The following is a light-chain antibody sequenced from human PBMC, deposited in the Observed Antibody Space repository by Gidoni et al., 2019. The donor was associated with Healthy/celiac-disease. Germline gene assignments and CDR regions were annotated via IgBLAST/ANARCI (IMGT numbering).Light chain of an antibody. J-gene: IGKJ3*01. V-gene: IGKV1-33*01. CDR3: QQYDNLFT. Sequence: IQMPQSTSALSASVGDRVTITCQASQDISNYLNGYQQKPGKAPKLLIYDASNLETGVPSRFSGRGSGTDFTFTISSLQPEEIATYYCQQYDNLFTFGPGTKVDIK. CDR2: DAS. CDR1: QDISNY.